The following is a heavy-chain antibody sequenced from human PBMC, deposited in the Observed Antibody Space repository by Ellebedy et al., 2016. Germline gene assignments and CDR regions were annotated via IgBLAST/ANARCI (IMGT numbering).Heavy chain of an antibody. CDR3: ARGELAHDWYGP. CDR2: INHSGAT. D-gene: IGHD3-10*01. V-gene: IGHV4-39*07. J-gene: IGHJ5*02. Sequence: SEILSLTCSVSGGSITSSSHYCGWIRQPPGKGLEWIGAINHSGATYYNPSLKSRVTISVETSNRQVSLKLRSVTAADTAFYFCARGELAHDWYGPWGQGTLVTVSS. CDR1: GGSITSSSHY.